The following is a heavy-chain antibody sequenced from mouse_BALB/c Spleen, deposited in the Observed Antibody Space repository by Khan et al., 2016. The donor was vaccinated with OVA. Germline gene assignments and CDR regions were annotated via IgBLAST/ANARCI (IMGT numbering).Heavy chain of an antibody. CDR2: FDPPNGNT. CDR1: GLNIKDTY. Sequence: EVKLEESGAELVKSAATVKLSCTVSGLNIKDTYTHWLKQWFERGLVWSGRFDPPNGNTKYDPKLQGKATITADTSSNTAYLQLSSLTSGDTAVYCCARMAKKWGQGTTLTVSS. CDR3: ARMAKK. V-gene: IGHV14-3*02. J-gene: IGHJ2*01.